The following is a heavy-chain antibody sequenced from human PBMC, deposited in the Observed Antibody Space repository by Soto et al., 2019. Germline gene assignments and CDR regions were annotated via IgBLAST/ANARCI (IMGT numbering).Heavy chain of an antibody. J-gene: IGHJ4*02. D-gene: IGHD5-18*01. Sequence: QVPLVQSGAEVKKPESSVKVSCKAPRGTFSTYAISWVRQAPGQGLEWMGGIIPMFGTANYAQRFQDRVTITADESTNTVYMELSSLRSEDTAVYFCASGIQLWLRRINNGYSGWGQGTLVTVSS. CDR1: RGTFSTYA. CDR3: ASGIQLWLRRINNGYSG. V-gene: IGHV1-69*12. CDR2: IIPMFGTA.